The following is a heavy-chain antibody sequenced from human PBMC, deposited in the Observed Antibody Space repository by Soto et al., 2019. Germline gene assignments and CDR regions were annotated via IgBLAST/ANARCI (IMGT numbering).Heavy chain of an antibody. CDR2: IIPIAETT. D-gene: IGHD2-2*01. CDR1: GGTFSSYA. Sequence: QVQLVQSGAEVKKPGSSVKVSCKASGGTFSSYAISWVRQAPGQGLEWMGGIIPIAETTKNAQKVKGRVTITADESKSTAYMELSSLRSEDTAVYYCARSQGSSTSLEIYYYYYYGMDVWGQGTTVTVSS. CDR3: ARSQGSSTSLEIYYYYYYGMDV. J-gene: IGHJ6*02. V-gene: IGHV1-69*01.